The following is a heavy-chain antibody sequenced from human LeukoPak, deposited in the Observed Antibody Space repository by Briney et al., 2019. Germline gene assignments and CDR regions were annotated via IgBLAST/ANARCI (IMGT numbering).Heavy chain of an antibody. Sequence: SETLSLTCTVSGGSISSYYWSWIRQPPGKGLEWIGEINHSGSTNYNPSLKSRVTISVDTSKNQFSLKLSSVTAADTAVYYCARGGVATILYYYYMDVWGKGTTVTVSS. V-gene: IGHV4-34*01. J-gene: IGHJ6*03. CDR1: GGSISSYY. CDR3: ARGGVATILYYYYMDV. D-gene: IGHD5-12*01. CDR2: INHSGST.